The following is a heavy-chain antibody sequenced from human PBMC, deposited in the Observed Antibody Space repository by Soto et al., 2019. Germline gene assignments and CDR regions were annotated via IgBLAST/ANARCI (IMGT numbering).Heavy chain of an antibody. V-gene: IGHV3-23*01. CDR1: GFTFSSYA. J-gene: IGHJ6*03. D-gene: IGHD6-13*01. Sequence: EVQLLDSGGGLVQPGGSLRLSCAAYGFTFSSYAMSWVRQAPGKGLEWVSAISGSGGSTYYADSVKGRFTISRDNSKNTLYLQMNSLRAEDTAVYYCAKCVKQQQYYYYYYMDVWGKGTTVTVSS. CDR3: AKCVKQQQYYYYYYMDV. CDR2: ISGSGGST.